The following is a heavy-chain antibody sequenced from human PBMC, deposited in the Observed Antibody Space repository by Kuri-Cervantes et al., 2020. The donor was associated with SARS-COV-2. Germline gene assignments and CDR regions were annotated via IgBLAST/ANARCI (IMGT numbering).Heavy chain of an antibody. D-gene: IGHD4-11*01. CDR1: GGTFSSYA. J-gene: IGHJ6*03. CDR3: ARQTVDYYYYYMDV. CDR2: MNPNSGNT. V-gene: IGHV1-8*03. Sequence: ATVKVSCKASGGTFSSYAISWVRQATGQGLEWMGWMNPNSGNTGYAQKFQGRVTITRNTSISTAYMELSSLRSGDTAVYYCARQTVDYYYYYMDVWGKGTTVTVSS.